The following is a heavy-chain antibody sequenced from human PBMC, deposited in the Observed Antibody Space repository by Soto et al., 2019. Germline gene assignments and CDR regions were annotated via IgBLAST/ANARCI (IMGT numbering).Heavy chain of an antibody. D-gene: IGHD2-2*01. CDR2: IIPIFGTA. CDR1: GGTFSSHA. Sequence: VSSVKVSCKASGGTFSSHAISWVRQAPGQGLEWMGGIIPIFGTANYAQKFQGRVTITADESTSTAYMELSSLRSEDTAVYYCARDRSVVVVPASLGYYCYGMDVWAQGTTVTVS. V-gene: IGHV1-69*13. CDR3: ARDRSVVVVPASLGYYCYGMDV. J-gene: IGHJ6*02.